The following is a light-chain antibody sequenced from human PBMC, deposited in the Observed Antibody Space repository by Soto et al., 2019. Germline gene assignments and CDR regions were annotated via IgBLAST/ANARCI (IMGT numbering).Light chain of an antibody. V-gene: IGKV1-5*03. CDR1: QSISSW. Sequence: DIQMTQSPSTLSASVGDRVTITCRASQSISSWLAWYQQKPGKAPNLLIYKASSLESGVPSRFSGSGSGTEFTLTISSLQPDDFATYYCQQSYSTPLTFGGGTKVDI. CDR3: QQSYSTPLT. CDR2: KAS. J-gene: IGKJ4*01.